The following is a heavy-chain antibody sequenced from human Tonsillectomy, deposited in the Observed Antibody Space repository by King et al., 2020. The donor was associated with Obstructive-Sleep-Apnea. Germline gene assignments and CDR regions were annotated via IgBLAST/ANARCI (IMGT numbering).Heavy chain of an antibody. Sequence: QLQESGPGLVKPSQTLSLTCSVSGGSIIRSAYYWSWIRQLPGKGLEWMGFIYYTGSTYYNPSLKSRLIISVDTSEDQFSLKLSSVTAADTALYYCAGLSPRGGFPAYETNYFDYWGRGILVTVSS. J-gene: IGHJ4*02. D-gene: IGHD2-8*01. CDR3: AGLSPRGGFPAYETNYFDY. CDR1: GGSIIRSAYY. CDR2: IYYTGST. V-gene: IGHV4-31*03.